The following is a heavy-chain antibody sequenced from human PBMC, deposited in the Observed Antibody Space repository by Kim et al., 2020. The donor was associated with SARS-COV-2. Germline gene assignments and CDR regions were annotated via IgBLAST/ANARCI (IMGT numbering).Heavy chain of an antibody. V-gene: IGHV4-4*02. CDR1: GGSISSSNW. Sequence: SETLSLTCTVSGGSISSSNWWSCFRHPPGKGLEWIGEIYHSSSTNYNQSPKSRVTISVDKSTNQFSLKLSSVTAADTAVSYCARRDPATKGWRPCFDYWREVALATGAS. CDR2: IYHSSST. CDR3: ARRDPATKGWRPCFDY. D-gene: IGHD2-15*01. J-gene: IGHJ4*02.